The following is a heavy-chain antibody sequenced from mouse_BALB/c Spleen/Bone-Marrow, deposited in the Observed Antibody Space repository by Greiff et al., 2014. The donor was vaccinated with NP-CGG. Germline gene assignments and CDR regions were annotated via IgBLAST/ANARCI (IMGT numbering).Heavy chain of an antibody. D-gene: IGHD2-3*01. CDR2: ISSGGGST. V-gene: IGHV5-12-1*01. CDR1: GFAFSSYD. J-gene: IGHJ4*01. CDR3: ARHEDGYYDAMDY. Sequence: DVQLVESGGGLVKPGGSLKLSCAASGFAFSSYDMSWVRQTPEKRLEWVAYISSGGGSTYYPDTVKGRFTISRDNAKNTLYLQMSSLKSEDTAMYYCARHEDGYYDAMDYWGQGTSVTVSS.